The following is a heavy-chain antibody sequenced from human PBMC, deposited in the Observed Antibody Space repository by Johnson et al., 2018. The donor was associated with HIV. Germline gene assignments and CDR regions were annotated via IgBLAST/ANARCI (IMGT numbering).Heavy chain of an antibody. J-gene: IGHJ3*02. CDR1: GFIFSSYV. Sequence: QVQLVESGGGLIQPGGSLRLSCAASGFIFSSYVMYWVRQAPGKGLEWVAVISYDGSNKYYADSVKGRFTISRDNAKNSLYLQMNSLRAEDTAVYYCATGSLVVVGADGLLQLHDAFDIWGRGTKVTVSS. CDR2: ISYDGSNK. V-gene: IGHV3-30*04. CDR3: ATGSLVVVGADGLLQLHDAFDI. D-gene: IGHD2-15*01.